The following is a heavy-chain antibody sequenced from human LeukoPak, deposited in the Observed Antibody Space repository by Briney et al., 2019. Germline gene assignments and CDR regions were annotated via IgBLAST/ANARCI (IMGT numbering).Heavy chain of an antibody. CDR2: INQDGSGK. CDR3: ARGFDGYYGFDI. CDR1: GFTLSVYW. D-gene: IGHD6-25*01. J-gene: IGHJ3*02. Sequence: GGSLRLSCEASGFTLSVYWMSWVRQAPGKGLEWAANINQDGSGKYYVDSVKGRFTISRDNAKKSLYLQMNSLRVEDTAVYYCARGFDGYYGFDIWGQGTMVTVSS. V-gene: IGHV3-7*05.